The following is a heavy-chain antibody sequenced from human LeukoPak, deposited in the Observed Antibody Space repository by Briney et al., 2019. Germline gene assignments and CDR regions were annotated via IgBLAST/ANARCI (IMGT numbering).Heavy chain of an antibody. CDR1: GFTLSSYA. Sequence: GGSQRLSCAASGFTLSSYAMSWDRQAPGKGLEWVSSISGSGGSTYYADSVKGRFTISRDNSKKTMYLQMNSLRAEDTAMYHCARDVAATGTVIDNWGQGTLVTVCS. D-gene: IGHD6-13*01. CDR2: ISGSGGST. J-gene: IGHJ4*02. V-gene: IGHV3-23*01. CDR3: ARDVAATGTVIDN.